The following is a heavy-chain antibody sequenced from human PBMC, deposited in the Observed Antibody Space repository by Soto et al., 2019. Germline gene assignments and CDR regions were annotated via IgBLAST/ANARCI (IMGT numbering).Heavy chain of an antibody. V-gene: IGHV3-74*01. D-gene: IGHD6-19*01. Sequence: EVQLVETGGGSVQRGGSLRLSCAASGFTFSNYWMHWVRQAPGKGLVWVSRISGDATSTSYADSVQGRFSISRDNAKNTLYLQMSGLRAEDTAVYYCASSISVAGTDWYFDLWGRGTLVTVSS. CDR3: ASSISVAGTDWYFDL. CDR2: ISGDATST. J-gene: IGHJ2*01. CDR1: GFTFSNYW.